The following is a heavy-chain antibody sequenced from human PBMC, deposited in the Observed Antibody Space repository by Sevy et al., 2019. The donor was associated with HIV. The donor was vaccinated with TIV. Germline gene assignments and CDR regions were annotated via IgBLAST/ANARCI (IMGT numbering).Heavy chain of an antibody. CDR2: VFSSGNT. CDR3: ARSGASGFFDLGFDS. Sequence: SETLSLICSVSGGSISGHHWSWIRRPPGKGLQWVGCVFSSGNTKYNPSLKSRVTISPDTSNSQFSLKLTSATTADTAVYYCARSGASGFFDLGFDSWGQGTLVTVSS. J-gene: IGHJ4*02. V-gene: IGHV4-59*11. D-gene: IGHD3-9*01. CDR1: GGSISGHH.